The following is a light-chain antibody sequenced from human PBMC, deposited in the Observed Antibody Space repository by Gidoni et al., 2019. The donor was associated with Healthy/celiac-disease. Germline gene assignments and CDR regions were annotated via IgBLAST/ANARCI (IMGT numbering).Light chain of an antibody. CDR1: SSDVGGYNY. J-gene: IGLJ2*01. V-gene: IGLV2-14*01. Sequence: QSALTQPASVSGSPGQSITIPCTGTSSDVGGYNYGSWDQQHPGKAPKLMIYDVSNRPSGVSNRFSGSKSGNTASLTISGLQAEDEADYYCSSYTSSSTRHVVFGGGTKLTVL. CDR3: SSYTSSSTRHVV. CDR2: DVS.